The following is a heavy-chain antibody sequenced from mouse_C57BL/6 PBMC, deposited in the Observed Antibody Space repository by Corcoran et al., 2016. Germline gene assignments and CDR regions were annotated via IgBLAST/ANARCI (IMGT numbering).Heavy chain of an antibody. D-gene: IGHD4-1*02. J-gene: IGHJ4*01. CDR2: LYCDDDK. CDR3: ARRGANWDVNYAMDY. CDR1: GISLSTSGMG. Sequence: QVTLKESGPGILQSSQTLRLTCSISGISLSTSGMGVSWIHQPSGKGLEWLAHLYCDDDKRDNPSLQSRLTISKDTSRNQVFLKITSVDTADTATYYCARRGANWDVNYAMDYWGQGTSVTVSS. V-gene: IGHV8-12*01.